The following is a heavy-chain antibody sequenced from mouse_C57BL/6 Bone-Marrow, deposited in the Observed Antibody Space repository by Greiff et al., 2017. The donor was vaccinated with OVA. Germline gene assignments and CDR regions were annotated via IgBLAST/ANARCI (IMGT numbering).Heavy chain of an antibody. CDR3: PMADFDY. V-gene: IGHV1-85*01. J-gene: IGHJ2*01. CDR2: IYPRDGST. CDR1: GYTFASYD. Sequence: VQLQQSGPELVKPGASVKLSCKASGYTFASYDINWVKQRPGQGLEWIGWIYPRDGSTKYNEKFKGKATLTVDTSSSTAYMELHSLTSEDSAVYFCPMADFDYWGQGTTLTVSS. D-gene: IGHD1-1*02.